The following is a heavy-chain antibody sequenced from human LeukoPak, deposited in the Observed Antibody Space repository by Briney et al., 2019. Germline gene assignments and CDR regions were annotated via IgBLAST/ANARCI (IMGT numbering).Heavy chain of an antibody. V-gene: IGHV1-24*01. CDR3: ATNHRSSGWYFDY. J-gene: IGHJ4*02. Sequence: GASVKVSRKVSGYTLTELSMHWVRQAPGKGLEWMGGFDPEDGETIYAQKFQGRVTMTEDTSTDTAYMELSSLRSEDTAVYYCATNHRSSGWYFDYWGQGTLVTVSS. CDR1: GYTLTELS. D-gene: IGHD6-19*01. CDR2: FDPEDGET.